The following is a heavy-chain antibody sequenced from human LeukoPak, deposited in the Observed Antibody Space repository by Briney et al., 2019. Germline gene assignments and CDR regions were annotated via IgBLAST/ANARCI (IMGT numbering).Heavy chain of an antibody. D-gene: IGHD2-2*01. CDR3: AKDIGVVPAAYFDY. Sequence: GGSLRLSCAASGFTFDDYAMHWVRQAPGKGLEWVSGISWNSGSIGYADSVKGRFTISRDNAKNSLYLQMNSLRAEDTALYYCAKDIGVVPAAYFDYWGQGTLVTVSS. J-gene: IGHJ4*02. CDR1: GFTFDDYA. V-gene: IGHV3-9*01. CDR2: ISWNSGSI.